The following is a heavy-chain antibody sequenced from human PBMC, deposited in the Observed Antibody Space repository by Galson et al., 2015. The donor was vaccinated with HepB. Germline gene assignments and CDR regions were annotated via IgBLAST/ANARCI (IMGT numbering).Heavy chain of an antibody. D-gene: IGHD3-9*01. J-gene: IGHJ2*01. V-gene: IGHV3-21*01. Sequence: SLRLSCAASGFTFSSYNMNWVRQAPGKGLEWVSSISSSSSYIYYADSVKGRFTISRDNAKNSLYLQMNSLRAEDTAVYYCARAILTGYQDWYFDLWGRGTLVNVSS. CDR3: ARAILTGYQDWYFDL. CDR2: ISSSSSYI. CDR1: GFTFSSYN.